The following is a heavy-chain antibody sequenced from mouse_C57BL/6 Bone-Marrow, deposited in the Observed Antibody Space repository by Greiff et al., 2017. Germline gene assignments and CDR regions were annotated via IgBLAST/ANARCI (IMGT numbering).Heavy chain of an antibody. CDR3: AGQDSDGGGGAMDY. CDR2: ISNGGGST. Sequence: EVQVVESGGGLVQPGGSLKLSCAASGFTFSDYYMYWVRQTPEKRLEWVAYISNGGGSTYYPDTVKGRFTISRDNAKTTLYLQMSRLRSEDTAMYYCAGQDSDGGGGAMDYWGQGTSVTVSS. V-gene: IGHV5-12*01. CDR1: GFTFSDYY. J-gene: IGHJ4*01.